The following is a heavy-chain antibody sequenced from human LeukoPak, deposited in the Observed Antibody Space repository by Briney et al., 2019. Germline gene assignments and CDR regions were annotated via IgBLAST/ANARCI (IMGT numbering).Heavy chain of an antibody. J-gene: IGHJ6*03. CDR1: GGSISSYY. V-gene: IGHV4-4*09. Sequence: MPSETLSLTCTVPGGSISSYYWSWIRQPPGKGLEWIGYIYTSGSTTYNPSLKSRVTISVDTSKNQLSLKLSSVTAADTAVYYCAGSGGSYYYYYYYMDVWGKGTTVTVSS. D-gene: IGHD1-26*01. CDR2: IYTSGST. CDR3: AGSGGSYYYYYYYMDV.